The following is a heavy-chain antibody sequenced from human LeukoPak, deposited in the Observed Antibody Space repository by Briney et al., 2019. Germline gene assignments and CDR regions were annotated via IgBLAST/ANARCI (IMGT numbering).Heavy chain of an antibody. J-gene: IGHJ4*02. CDR3: ARLVVVTAIPDY. Sequence: ASVKVSCKASGYTFTSYGISWVRQTPGQGLEWMGWISAYNGNTNYAQKLQGRVTMTTDTSTNTAYMELRSLRSDDTAVYYCARLVVVTAIPDYWGQGTLVTVSS. CDR1: GYTFTSYG. CDR2: ISAYNGNT. V-gene: IGHV1-18*01. D-gene: IGHD2-21*02.